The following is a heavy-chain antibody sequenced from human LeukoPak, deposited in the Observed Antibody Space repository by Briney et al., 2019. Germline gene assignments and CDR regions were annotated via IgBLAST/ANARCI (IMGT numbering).Heavy chain of an antibody. CDR2: ISYDGSNK. CDR3: ANDAAQQQLSNLFYGMAV. CDR1: GFTFSNCP. J-gene: IGHJ6*02. Sequence: HPGKSLRLSCAASGFTFSNCPMHWVRQAPGKGLEWVAFISYDGSNKYYADSVKGRFTISRDNSKNTPYLQMNSLRAEDTAVYFCANDAAQQQLSNLFYGMAVWGQGTTVTVSS. D-gene: IGHD6-13*01. V-gene: IGHV3-30-3*02.